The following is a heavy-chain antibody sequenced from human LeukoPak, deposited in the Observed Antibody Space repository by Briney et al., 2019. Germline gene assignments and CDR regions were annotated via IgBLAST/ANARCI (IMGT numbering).Heavy chain of an antibody. D-gene: IGHD1-20*01. V-gene: IGHV3-48*01. CDR3: ASVTGTRLNPRTPIDY. CDR2: ISSSSSTI. CDR1: GFTFSSYS. J-gene: IGHJ4*02. Sequence: PGGSLRLSCAASGFTFSSYSMNWVRQAPGKGLEWVSYISSSSSTIYYADSVKGRFTISRDNAKNSLYLQMNSLRAEDTAMYYCASVTGTRLNPRTPIDYWGQGTLVTVSS.